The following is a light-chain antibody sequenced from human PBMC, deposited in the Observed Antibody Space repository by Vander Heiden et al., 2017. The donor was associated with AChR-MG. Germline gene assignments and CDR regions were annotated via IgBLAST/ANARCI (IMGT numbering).Light chain of an antibody. J-gene: IGLJ2*01. Sequence: QSGLTQPPPVSGALRQTATLTCTGNTNNVGNLGAAWLQRHQGHTPILLAYRNNNRPSGISERFSASRSGSKVSLNITGLQPEDEADYFGSSWDFSLNSVGVGGVTKLTVL. CDR2: RNN. CDR1: TNNVGNLG. CDR3: SSWDFSLNSVG. V-gene: IGLV10-54*04.